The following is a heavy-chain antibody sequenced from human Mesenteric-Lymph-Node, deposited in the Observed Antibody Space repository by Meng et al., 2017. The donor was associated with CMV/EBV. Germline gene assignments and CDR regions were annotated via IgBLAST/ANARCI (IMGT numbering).Heavy chain of an antibody. D-gene: IGHD6-13*01. V-gene: IGHV4-39*07. CDR1: GFTFSSYE. CDR2: IYYSGST. J-gene: IGHJ5*02. Sequence: GSLRLSCAASGFTFSSYEMNWVRQPPGKGLEWIGSIYYSGSTYYNPSLKSRVTISVDTSKNQFSLKLSSVTAADTAVYYCASRIVIAAAVFWFDPWGQGTLVTVSS. CDR3: ASRIVIAAAVFWFDP.